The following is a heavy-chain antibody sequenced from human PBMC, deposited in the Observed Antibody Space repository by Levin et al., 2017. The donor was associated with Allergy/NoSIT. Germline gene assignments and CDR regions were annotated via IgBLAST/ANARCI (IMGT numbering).Heavy chain of an antibody. Sequence: WASVKVSCKASGYTFTNYAMNWVRQAPGQGLEWMGWITTNTGNPTYAQGFTGRFVFSLDTSVSTAYLQISSLKAEDTAVYYCARYRGSQYYYSIDVWGQGTTVTVSS. CDR2: ITTNTGNP. D-gene: IGHD1-26*01. V-gene: IGHV7-4-1*02. CDR3: ARYRGSQYYYSIDV. J-gene: IGHJ6*02. CDR1: GYTFTNYA.